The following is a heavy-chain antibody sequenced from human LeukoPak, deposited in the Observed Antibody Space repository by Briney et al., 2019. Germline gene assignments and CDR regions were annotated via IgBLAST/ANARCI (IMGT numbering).Heavy chain of an antibody. CDR3: ATDRARGGDSFDY. CDR1: GGSIRIGDYS. V-gene: IGHV4-30-4*01. D-gene: IGHD3-10*01. J-gene: IGHJ4*02. Sequence: SQTLSLTCTVSGGSIRIGDYSWSWIRQPPGKGLEWIGYIYYSGSTYYNPSLKSRVTISGDTSKNQFSLNLSSVTAADTAVYYCATDRARGGDSFDYWGQGTLVTVSS. CDR2: IYYSGST.